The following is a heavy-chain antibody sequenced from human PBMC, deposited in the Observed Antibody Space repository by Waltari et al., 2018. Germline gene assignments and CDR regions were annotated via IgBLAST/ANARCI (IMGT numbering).Heavy chain of an antibody. Sequence: EVQLVESGGGLVKPGGALRLSCPPSGFTLRSFGMRLVRQAPGKGLEWVSSTTNSNTYIYYADSVKGRFTVSIDNAKNSLYLQMNSLRADDTAVYFCARALTTPNDYWGQGTLVTVSS. V-gene: IGHV3-21*03. CDR2: TTNSNTYI. J-gene: IGHJ4*02. CDR3: ARALTTPNDY. CDR1: GFTLRSFG. D-gene: IGHD4-17*01.